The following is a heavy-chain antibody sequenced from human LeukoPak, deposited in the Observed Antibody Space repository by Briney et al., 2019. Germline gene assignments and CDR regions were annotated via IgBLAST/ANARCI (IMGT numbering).Heavy chain of an antibody. Sequence: GGSLRLSCAASGFTFSSYSMNWVRLASGKGLEWVGRIRSKPNNYATVYAASVKGRFTISRDDSKNTAYLQMNSLKTEDTAVYYCTRHAASGGSGVDYWGQGILVTVSS. V-gene: IGHV3-73*01. CDR2: IRSKPNNYAT. J-gene: IGHJ4*02. CDR3: TRHAASGGSGVDY. D-gene: IGHD3-10*01. CDR1: GFTFSSYS.